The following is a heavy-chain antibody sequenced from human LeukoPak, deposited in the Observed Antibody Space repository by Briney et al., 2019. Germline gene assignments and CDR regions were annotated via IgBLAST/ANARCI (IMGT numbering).Heavy chain of an antibody. CDR1: GFSFSDYY. CDR3: ARVIRGFGALDY. D-gene: IGHD3-10*01. V-gene: IGHV3-11*06. CDR2: ISSSATYT. Sequence: PGGSLRLSCAASGFSFSDYYMNWIRQAPGKGLEWVSYISSSATYTDYAESVKGRFTVSRDNAKNSLYLQMNSLRAEDTAVYYCARVIRGFGALDYWGQGTLVTVSP. J-gene: IGHJ4*02.